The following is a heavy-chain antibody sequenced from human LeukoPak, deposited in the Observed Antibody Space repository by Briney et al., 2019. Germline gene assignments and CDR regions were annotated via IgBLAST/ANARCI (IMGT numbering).Heavy chain of an antibody. J-gene: IGHJ4*02. Sequence: PGRSLRLSCGASGFTFSSYAMHWVRQAPGKGLEWVAVVSDDGTNDYYADSVKGRFTISRDNSKNTLYLQLNSLRVEDTAVYYCTRDHLGYCSSTSCYYLDYWGQGTLVTVSS. CDR1: GFTFSSYA. V-gene: IGHV3-30*04. D-gene: IGHD2-2*01. CDR3: TRDHLGYCSSTSCYYLDY. CDR2: VSDDGTND.